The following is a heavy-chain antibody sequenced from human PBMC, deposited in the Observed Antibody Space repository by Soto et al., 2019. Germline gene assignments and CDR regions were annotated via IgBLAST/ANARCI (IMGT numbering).Heavy chain of an antibody. D-gene: IGHD3-22*01. CDR2: TSFSGYT. J-gene: IGHJ4*02. CDR1: GDSVSGGDSY. CDR3: VRGGNPYHYATSGPGTFDK. V-gene: IGHV4-30-4*01. Sequence: QVQLQESGPGLVKPSQTLSLTCTVSGDSVSGGDSYWSWIRQPPGKALEWIGYTSFSGYTSYTPSLKSRVTISVDMSKSQFSLRLTSVTAADTAIYYCVRGGNPYHYATSGPGTFDKWGQGTXVSVSS.